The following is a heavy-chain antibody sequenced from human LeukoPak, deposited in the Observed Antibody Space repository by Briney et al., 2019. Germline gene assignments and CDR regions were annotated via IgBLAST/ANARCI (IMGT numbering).Heavy chain of an antibody. CDR2: ISYDGSNK. J-gene: IGHJ3*02. CDR3: AKALFSSSWYGDAFDI. V-gene: IGHV3-30*18. Sequence: GGSLRLSCAASGFTFSSYGMHRVRQAPGKGLEWVAVISYDGSNKYYADSVKGRFTISRDNSKNTLYLQMNSLRAEDTAVYYCAKALFSSSWYGDAFDIWGQGTMDTVSS. D-gene: IGHD6-13*01. CDR1: GFTFSSYG.